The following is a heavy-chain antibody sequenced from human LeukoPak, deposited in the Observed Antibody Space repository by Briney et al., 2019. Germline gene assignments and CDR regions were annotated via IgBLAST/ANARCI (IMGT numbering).Heavy chain of an antibody. J-gene: IGHJ4*02. CDR2: ISGSSSYI. D-gene: IGHD3-16*01. CDR3: ARVVWGQLTYFFDY. Sequence: GGSLRLSCAASRFTFSSYTMKWVRQAPGRGLEWVSSISGSSSYIYYADSVKGRFTISRDNARNSLYLQMDSLRAEDTAVYYCARVVWGQLTYFFDYWGQGTLVTVSS. CDR1: RFTFSSYT. V-gene: IGHV3-21*01.